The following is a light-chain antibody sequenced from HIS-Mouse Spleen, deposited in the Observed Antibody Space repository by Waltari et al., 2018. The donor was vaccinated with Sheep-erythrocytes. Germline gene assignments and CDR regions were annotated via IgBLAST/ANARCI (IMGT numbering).Light chain of an antibody. CDR3: QQRSNWYT. CDR2: DAS. V-gene: IGKV3-11*01. Sequence: ELVLTQSPATLSLSPGERATLPCRASQSVSSYLAWYQQKPGQAPRLLIYDASNRATGIPARFSGSGSGTDFTLTISSLEPEDFAVYYCQQRSNWYTFGQGTKLEIK. CDR1: QSVSSY. J-gene: IGKJ2*01.